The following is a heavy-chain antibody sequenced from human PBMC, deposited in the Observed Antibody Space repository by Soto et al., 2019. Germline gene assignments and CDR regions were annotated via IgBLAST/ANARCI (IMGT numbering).Heavy chain of an antibody. Sequence: ASVKVSCNASGYTFTSYYMHWVRQAPGQGLEWMGIINPSGGSTSYAQKFQGRVTMTRDTSTSTVYMELSSLRSEDTAVYYCARVGPVGIAVAVRWFDPWGQGTLVTVSS. CDR3: ARVGPVGIAVAVRWFDP. CDR2: INPSGGST. V-gene: IGHV1-46*03. D-gene: IGHD6-19*01. J-gene: IGHJ5*02. CDR1: GYTFTSYY.